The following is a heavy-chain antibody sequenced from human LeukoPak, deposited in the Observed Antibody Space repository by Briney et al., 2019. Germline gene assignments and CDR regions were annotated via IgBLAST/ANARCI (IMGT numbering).Heavy chain of an antibody. CDR1: GFTFSSYS. CDR2: ISSSSSYI. CDR3: ARPLPQHFDY. V-gene: IGHV3-21*01. J-gene: IGHJ4*02. Sequence: GGSLRLSCAASGFTFSSYSMNWVRQAPGKGLEWVSSISSSSSYIYYADSVKGRFTISRENAKNSLYLQMNSLRVEDTAVYYCARPLPQHFDYWDQGTLVTVSS.